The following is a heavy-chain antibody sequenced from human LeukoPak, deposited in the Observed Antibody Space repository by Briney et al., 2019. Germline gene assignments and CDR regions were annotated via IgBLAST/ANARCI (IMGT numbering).Heavy chain of an antibody. J-gene: IGHJ4*02. CDR3: ARDGTSTDDY. CDR2: ISGNNDNP. Sequence: GASVKVSCKASGYTFTRYYMNWVRQAPGQGLEWMGWISGNNDNPNYGQNFQGRFTVTSDSSTSTAYMELRNLRSDDTAVYYCARDGTSTDDYWGQGTLVTVSS. CDR1: GYTFTRYY. D-gene: IGHD2-2*01. V-gene: IGHV1-18*04.